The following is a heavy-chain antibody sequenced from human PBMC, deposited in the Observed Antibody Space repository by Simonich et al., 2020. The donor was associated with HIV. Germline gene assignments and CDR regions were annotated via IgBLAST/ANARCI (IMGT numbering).Heavy chain of an antibody. V-gene: IGHV4-34*01. D-gene: IGHD5-12*01. Sequence: VQLQQWGAGLLKPSETLSPTCAVYGGSFSGYYGGWIRPPPGKGLEWIGEINHWGSTNYNPSLKSRVTISVDTSKNQFSLKLSSVTAEDTAVYYCAREGYSGYDRGWFDPWGQGNLVTVSS. J-gene: IGHJ5*02. CDR1: GGSFSGYY. CDR2: INHWGST. CDR3: AREGYSGYDRGWFDP.